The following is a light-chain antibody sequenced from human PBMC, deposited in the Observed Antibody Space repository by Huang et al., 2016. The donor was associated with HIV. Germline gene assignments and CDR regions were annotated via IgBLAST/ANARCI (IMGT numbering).Light chain of an antibody. Sequence: DIVMTQSPDSLAVSLGERATVNCKSSQSLLYGSNNQNYLAWYQQIPGQPPKLLIYGASIRESGVPDRFSGSGSGTDFTLTISSLQAEDVAFYYCQQYFNAPITFGQGTRLE. CDR2: GAS. CDR3: QQYFNAPIT. J-gene: IGKJ5*01. V-gene: IGKV4-1*01. CDR1: QSLLYGSNNQNY.